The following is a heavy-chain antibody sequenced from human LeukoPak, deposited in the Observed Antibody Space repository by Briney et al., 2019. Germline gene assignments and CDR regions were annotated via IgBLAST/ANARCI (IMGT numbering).Heavy chain of an antibody. Sequence: PSETLSLTCAVSGVSISRSYWSWIRQPPGKRLEWIAYISYSGRTHYNPSLESRVTISLDTSKNQVSLQLTSVTAADTAVYYCARAEQWPPLDYWGQGTLVIVSS. CDR2: ISYSGRT. D-gene: IGHD6-19*01. J-gene: IGHJ4*02. CDR1: GVSISRSY. CDR3: ARAEQWPPLDY. V-gene: IGHV4-59*01.